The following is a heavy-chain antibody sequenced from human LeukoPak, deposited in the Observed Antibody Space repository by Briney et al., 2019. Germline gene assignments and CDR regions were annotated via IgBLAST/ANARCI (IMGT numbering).Heavy chain of an antibody. CDR1: GFTFSTYW. J-gene: IGHJ4*02. CDR3: VREDTPATANY. V-gene: IGHV3-7*03. Sequence: GGSLRLSCAASGFTFSTYWMDWVHQAPGKGLEWVANIKEDGSEKYYEDSVKGRFTISRDNAKNSLYLQMNSLRAGDTAVYYCVREDTPATANYWGQGTLVTISS. D-gene: IGHD2-21*02. CDR2: IKEDGSEK.